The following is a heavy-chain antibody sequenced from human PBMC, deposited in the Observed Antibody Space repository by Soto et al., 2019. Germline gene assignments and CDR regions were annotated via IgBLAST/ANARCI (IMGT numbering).Heavy chain of an antibody. CDR2: ISAYNGNT. Sequence: QVQLVQSGAEVKKPGASVKVSCKASGYTFTSYGISWVRQAPGQGLEWMGWISAYNGNTNYAQKLQGRVTMTTDTSTSTAYMELRSLRSDDTAVYYCARDSDYYDSSGYSSDLDYWGQGTLVTVSS. V-gene: IGHV1-18*04. CDR1: GYTFTSYG. J-gene: IGHJ4*02. CDR3: ARDSDYYDSSGYSSDLDY. D-gene: IGHD3-22*01.